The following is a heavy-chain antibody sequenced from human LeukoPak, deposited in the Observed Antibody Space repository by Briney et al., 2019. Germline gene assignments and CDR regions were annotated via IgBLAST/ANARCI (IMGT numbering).Heavy chain of an antibody. V-gene: IGHV3-33*01. D-gene: IGHD3-3*01. CDR2: IWYDGSNK. CDR1: GFTFSSYG. CDR3: ARGTPLFGVVIRPTYGLDV. J-gene: IGHJ6*02. Sequence: PGGSLRLSCAASGFTFSSYGMHWVRQAPGEGLEWVAVIWYDGSNKYYADSVKGRFTISRDNSKNTLYLQMNSLRAEDTAVYYCARGTPLFGVVIRPTYGLDVWGQGTTVTVSS.